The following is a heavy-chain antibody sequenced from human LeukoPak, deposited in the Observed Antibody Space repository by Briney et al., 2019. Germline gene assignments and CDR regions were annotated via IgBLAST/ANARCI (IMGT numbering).Heavy chain of an antibody. V-gene: IGHV4-59*01. J-gene: IGHJ4*02. D-gene: IGHD4-23*01. CDR2: IYYSGST. CDR1: GGSISSYY. CDR3: ARDRHGGIDY. Sequence: PSETLSLTCTVSGGSISSYYWSWIRQPPGKGLEWIGYIYYSGSTNYNPSLKSRVTISVDTSKNQFSLKLSSVTAADTAVYYCARDRHGGIDYWGQGTLVTVSS.